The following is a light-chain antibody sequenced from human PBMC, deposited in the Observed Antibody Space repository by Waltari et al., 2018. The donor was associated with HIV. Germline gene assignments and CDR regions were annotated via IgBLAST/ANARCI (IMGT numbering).Light chain of an antibody. Sequence: QTLVTQEPSFSLSPGGTVTLTCGLCPGSVHTRYLPSWYQQTPRQATRTLIYSTNTRSSGVPERFSGSILGNKAALTITGAQADDESDYYCVLNMGSGIWEFGGGTKLTVL. J-gene: IGLJ3*02. V-gene: IGLV8-61*01. CDR2: STN. CDR1: PGSVHTRYL. CDR3: VLNMGSGIWE.